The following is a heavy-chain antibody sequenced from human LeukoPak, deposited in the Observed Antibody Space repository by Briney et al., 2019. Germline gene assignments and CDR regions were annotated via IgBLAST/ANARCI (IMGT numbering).Heavy chain of an antibody. D-gene: IGHD2/OR15-2a*01. V-gene: IGHV3-15*01. CDR1: GFTFSNAW. CDR3: TRILQRGYYYYMDV. CDR2: IKSKTDGGTT. Sequence: GGSLRLSCAASGFTFSNAWMSWVRQAPGKGLEWVGRIKSKTDGGTTDYAAPVKGRFTISRDDSKNTAYLQMTSLKTEDTAVYYCTRILQRGYYYYMDVWGKGTTVTVSS. J-gene: IGHJ6*03.